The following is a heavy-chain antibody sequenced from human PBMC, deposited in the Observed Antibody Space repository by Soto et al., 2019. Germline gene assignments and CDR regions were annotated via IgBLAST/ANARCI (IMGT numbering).Heavy chain of an antibody. Sequence: EVQLVESGGGLVKPGGSLRLSCAASGFTFSSYSMNWVRQAPGKGLEWVSSISSSSSYIYYADSVKGRFTTSRDNAKTSLYLQMNSLRAEDTAVYYCARGAFYYDGSAYYSNWGQGTLVTVSS. D-gene: IGHD3-22*01. V-gene: IGHV3-21*01. J-gene: IGHJ4*02. CDR3: ARGAFYYDGSAYYSN. CDR2: ISSSSSYI. CDR1: GFTFSSYS.